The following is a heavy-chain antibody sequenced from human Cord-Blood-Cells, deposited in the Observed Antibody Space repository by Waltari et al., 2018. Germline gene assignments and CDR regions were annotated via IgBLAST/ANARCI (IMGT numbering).Heavy chain of an antibody. CDR3: ARRLSTGYFDY. CDR2: IYYSGRT. J-gene: IGHJ4*02. CDR1: GGSISSSSYY. V-gene: IGHV4-39*01. Sequence: QLQLQESGPGLVKPSETLSLTCTVSGGSISSSSYYWAWIRQPPGKGLGWFGSIYYSGRTYYTPSLKSAFTRSVDTSKNQFYLKLSSVTAADTAVYYCARRLSTGYFDYWGQGTLVTVSS. D-gene: IGHD1-1*01.